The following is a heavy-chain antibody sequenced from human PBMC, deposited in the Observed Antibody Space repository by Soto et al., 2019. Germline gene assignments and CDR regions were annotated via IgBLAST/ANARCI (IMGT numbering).Heavy chain of an antibody. V-gene: IGHV1-69*02. J-gene: IGHJ6*02. CDR1: GGTFSSYT. CDR3: ARLSTGDYYYGMDV. CDR2: IIPILGIA. Sequence: QVQLVHSGAEVKKPGSSVKVSCKASGGTFSSYTISWVRQAPGQGLEWMGRIIPILGIANYAQKFQGRVTITADKSTSTAYMALSSLRSEDTAVYYCARLSTGDYYYGMDVWGQGTTVTVSS.